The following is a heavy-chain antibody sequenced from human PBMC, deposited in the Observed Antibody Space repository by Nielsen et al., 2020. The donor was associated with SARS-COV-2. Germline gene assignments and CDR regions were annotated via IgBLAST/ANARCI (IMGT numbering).Heavy chain of an antibody. V-gene: IGHV3-53*05. CDR2: IYSGGST. Sequence: GESLKISCAASGFTVSSNYMSWVRQAPGKGLEWVSVIYSGGSTYYADSVKGRFTISRDNSKNTLYLQMNSLRAEDTAVYYCAKVLHRYYDILTGYPYYYGMDVWGQGTTVTVSS. D-gene: IGHD3-9*01. CDR1: GFTVSSNY. J-gene: IGHJ6*02. CDR3: AKVLHRYYDILTGYPYYYGMDV.